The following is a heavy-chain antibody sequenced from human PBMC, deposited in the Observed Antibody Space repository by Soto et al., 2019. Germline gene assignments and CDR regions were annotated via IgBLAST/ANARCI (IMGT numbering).Heavy chain of an antibody. J-gene: IGHJ6*02. CDR1: GGTFSSYA. CDR2: IIPIFGTA. V-gene: IGHV1-69*13. Sequence: SVKVSCKASGGTFSSYAISWVRQAPGQGLEWMGGIIPIFGTANYAQKFQGRVTITADESTSTAYMELSSLRSEDTAVYYCARDSQSWYGIYYYYYGMDVWGQGTTVTVSS. D-gene: IGHD6-13*01. CDR3: ARDSQSWYGIYYYYYGMDV.